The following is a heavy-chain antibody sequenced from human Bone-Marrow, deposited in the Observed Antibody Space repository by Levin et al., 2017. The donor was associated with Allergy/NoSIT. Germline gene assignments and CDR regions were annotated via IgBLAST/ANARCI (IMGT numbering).Heavy chain of an antibody. CDR3: ATHHIPPSSWKTLFDY. CDR2: FDPEDGET. D-gene: IGHD6-13*01. J-gene: IGHJ4*02. Sequence: EASVKVSCKVSGYTLTELSMHWVRQAPGKGLEWMGGFDPEDGETIYAQKFQGRVTMTEDTSTDTAYMELSSLRSEDTAVYYCATHHIPPSSWKTLFDYWGQGTLVTVSS. CDR1: GYTLTELS. V-gene: IGHV1-24*01.